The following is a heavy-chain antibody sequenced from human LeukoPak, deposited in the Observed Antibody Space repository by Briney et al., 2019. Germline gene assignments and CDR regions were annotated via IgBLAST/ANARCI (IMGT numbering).Heavy chain of an antibody. D-gene: IGHD3-3*01. J-gene: IGHJ4*02. Sequence: SETLSLTCTVSGGSVSSGSYYWSWIRQPPGQGLEWIGYIYYSGSTNYNPSLKSRVTISVDTSKNQFSLKLSSVTAADTAVYYCARSSYYDFWSGYPPYYFDYWGQGTLVTVSS. CDR2: IYYSGST. V-gene: IGHV4-61*01. CDR1: GGSVSSGSYY. CDR3: ARSSYYDFWSGYPPYYFDY.